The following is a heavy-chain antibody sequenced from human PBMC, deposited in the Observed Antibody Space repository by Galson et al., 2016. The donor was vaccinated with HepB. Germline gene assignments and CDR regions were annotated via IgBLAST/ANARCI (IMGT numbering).Heavy chain of an antibody. CDR3: ARQRGTLYGLDV. D-gene: IGHD1-1*01. CDR2: IYHSGAT. CDR1: GDSIISSNW. V-gene: IGHV4-4*02. J-gene: IGHJ6*02. Sequence: LSLTCAVSGDSIISSNWWTWVRQPPGKGLEWIGEIYHSGATNYNPSLESRATISRDKSKNQFSLKLTSVTAADTAMYYCARQRGTLYGLDVWGQGTTVTVTS.